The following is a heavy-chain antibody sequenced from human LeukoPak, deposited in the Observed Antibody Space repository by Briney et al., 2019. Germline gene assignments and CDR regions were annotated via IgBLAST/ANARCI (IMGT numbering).Heavy chain of an antibody. CDR3: ARDDLLHRNWFDP. Sequence: GGSLRLSCAGSGFNFNNYAMHWVRQAPGKGLEWLSGINWNSGTRGYADSVKGRFTISRDNAKNSLYLQMNSLRVEDTAFYYCARDDLLHRNWFDPWGQGTLVTVSS. J-gene: IGHJ5*02. D-gene: IGHD3-22*01. V-gene: IGHV3-9*01. CDR1: GFNFNNYA. CDR2: INWNSGTR.